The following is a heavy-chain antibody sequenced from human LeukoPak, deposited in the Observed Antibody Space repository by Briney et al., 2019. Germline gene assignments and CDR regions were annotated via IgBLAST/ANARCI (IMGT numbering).Heavy chain of an antibody. D-gene: IGHD2-2*02. CDR2: TYYRSKWYN. CDR3: ARGMVVGPAAIRNNWFDP. V-gene: IGHV6-1*01. CDR1: GDSVSSNSAA. J-gene: IGHJ5*02. Sequence: SQTLSLTCAISGDSVSSNSAAWNWIRQSPSRGLEWLGRTYYRSKWYNDYAVSVKSRITINPDTSKNQFSLQLNSVTPEDTAAYYCARGMVVGPAAIRNNWFDPWGQGTLVTVSS.